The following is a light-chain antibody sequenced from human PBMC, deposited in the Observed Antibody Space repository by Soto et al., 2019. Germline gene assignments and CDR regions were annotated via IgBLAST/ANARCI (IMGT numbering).Light chain of an antibody. J-gene: IGKJ1*01. Sequence: DIQMTQSPSPLSASVGDSVTITCRASQTIQTYLSWYRQKPGRAPELLIYAASRLQTGVPSRFSGSGSGTYFILSISNLRPEDFATYYCQQTYSTPGTFGQGTKVEVK. CDR2: AAS. CDR3: QQTYSTPGT. V-gene: IGKV1-39*01. CDR1: QTIQTY.